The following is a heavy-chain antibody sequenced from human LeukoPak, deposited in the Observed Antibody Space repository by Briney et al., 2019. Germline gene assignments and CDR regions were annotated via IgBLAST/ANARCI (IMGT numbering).Heavy chain of an antibody. V-gene: IGHV3-13*01. CDR1: GFIFSDYD. CDR3: ARRASFHGMDV. J-gene: IGHJ6*02. CDR2: VGMAGDT. Sequence: GGSLRLSCAASGFIFSDYDMHWVRQATGKGLEWVSAVGMAGDTYYPDSVKGRFTSSRENAKNSLYLQMNSLSAEDTAEYYCARRASFHGMDVWGQGTTVTVSS.